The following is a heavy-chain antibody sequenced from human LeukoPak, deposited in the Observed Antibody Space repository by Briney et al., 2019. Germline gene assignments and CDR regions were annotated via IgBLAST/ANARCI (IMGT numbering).Heavy chain of an antibody. CDR2: FSSSSSYI. CDR3: ARVATIASTRREFDY. V-gene: IGHV3-21*01. D-gene: IGHD5-12*01. J-gene: IGHJ4*02. CDR1: GFTFSSYS. Sequence: PGGSLRLSCAASGFTFSSYSMNWVRQAPGKGLEWVSSFSSSSSYIYYADSMKGRFTISRDNAKNSLYLQMNSLRAEDTAVYYCARVATIASTRREFDYWGQGTLVTVSS.